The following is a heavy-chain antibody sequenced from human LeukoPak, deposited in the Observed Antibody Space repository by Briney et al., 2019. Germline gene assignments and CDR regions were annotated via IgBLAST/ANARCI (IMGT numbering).Heavy chain of an antibody. CDR1: EDSFTNYW. Sequence: GASLKISCKGSEDSFTNYWIGWVRQMPGKGLESMGIIYPGDSDTRYSPSFEGQVTISADKSINTAYLQWSSLKASDTAMYYCARPRNYYYYMDVWGKGTTVTVS. CDR2: IYPGDSDT. V-gene: IGHV5-51*01. CDR3: ARPRNYYYYMDV. J-gene: IGHJ6*03.